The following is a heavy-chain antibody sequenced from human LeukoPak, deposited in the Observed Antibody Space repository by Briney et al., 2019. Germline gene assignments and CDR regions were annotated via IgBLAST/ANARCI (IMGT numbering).Heavy chain of an antibody. CDR2: INPNSGGT. V-gene: IGHV1-2*02. CDR1: GYTFTGYY. CDR3: ARGQQLAYYYYYYMDV. J-gene: IGHJ6*03. Sequence: GASVKVSCKASGYTFTGYYMHWVRQAPGQGLEWMGWINPNSGGTNYAQKLQGRVTMTRDTSISTAYMELSRLRSDDTAVYYCARGQQLAYYYYYYMDVWGKGTTVTVSS. D-gene: IGHD6-13*01.